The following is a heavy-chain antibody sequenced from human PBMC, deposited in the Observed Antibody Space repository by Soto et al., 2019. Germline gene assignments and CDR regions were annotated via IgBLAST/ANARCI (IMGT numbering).Heavy chain of an antibody. Sequence: EVLVLESGGGLVQPGGSLRLSCAASGFTFSSYAMTWVRQAPGKGLEWVSTFTPHGQTFYADFVKGRFTISRDDSKHTLSLQMDSLRVEDTAIYFCVKDYGIPTVETSIFDHWGQGTLVTVSS. CDR1: GFTFSSYA. CDR2: FTPHGQT. CDR3: VKDYGIPTVETSIFDH. D-gene: IGHD4-4*01. J-gene: IGHJ5*02. V-gene: IGHV3-23*01.